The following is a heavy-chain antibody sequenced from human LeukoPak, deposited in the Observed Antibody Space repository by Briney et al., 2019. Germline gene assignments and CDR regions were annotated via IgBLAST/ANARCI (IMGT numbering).Heavy chain of an antibody. CDR3: ASSLSSSIAAAGTFDY. CDR1: GGSISSYY. D-gene: IGHD6-13*01. CDR2: IYYSGST. Sequence: SETLSLTCTVSGGSISSYYWSWIRQPPGKGLEWIGYIYYSGSTYYNPSLKSRVTISVDRSKNQFSLKLSSVTAADTAVYYCASSLSSSIAAAGTFDYWGQGTLVTVSS. J-gene: IGHJ4*02. V-gene: IGHV4-59*08.